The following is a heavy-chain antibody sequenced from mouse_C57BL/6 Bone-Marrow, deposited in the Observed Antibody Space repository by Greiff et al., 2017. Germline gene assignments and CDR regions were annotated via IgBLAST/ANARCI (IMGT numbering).Heavy chain of an antibody. V-gene: IGHV5-9*01. CDR1: GFTFSSYT. CDR3: ARTYYAMDY. Sequence: EVHLVESGGGLVKPGGSLKLSCAASGFTFSSYTMSWVRQTPEKRLEWVATISGGGGNTYYPDSVKGRLTISRDNAKNTLYLQMSSLRSEDTALYYCARTYYAMDYWGQGTSVTVSS. CDR2: ISGGGGNT. J-gene: IGHJ4*01.